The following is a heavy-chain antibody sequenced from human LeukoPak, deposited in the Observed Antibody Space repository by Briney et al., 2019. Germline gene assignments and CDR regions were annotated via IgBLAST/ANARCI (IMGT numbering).Heavy chain of an antibody. CDR3: ARDRNSYGPYFDY. D-gene: IGHD5-18*01. CDR1: GFTVSSNY. Sequence: PGGSLRLSCAASGFTVSSNYMSWVRQAPGKGLEWVSVLYSGVITYFADSVKGRFTISRDNSKNTLYLQMNSLRAEDTAVYYCARDRNSYGPYFDYWGQGTLVTVSS. CDR2: LYSGVIT. V-gene: IGHV3-53*01. J-gene: IGHJ4*02.